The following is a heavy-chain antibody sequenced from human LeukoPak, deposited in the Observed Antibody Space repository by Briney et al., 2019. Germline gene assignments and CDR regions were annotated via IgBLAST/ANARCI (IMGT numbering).Heavy chain of an antibody. V-gene: IGHV1-69*05. J-gene: IGHJ4*02. D-gene: IGHD6-19*01. CDR1: GGTFSSYA. Sequence: GASVKVSCKASGGTFSSYAISWVRQATGQGLEWMGRIIPIFGTANYAQKFQGRVTITTDESTSTAYMELSSLRSEDTAVYYCAREISPIAVAGYYFDYWGQGTLVTVSS. CDR3: AREISPIAVAGYYFDY. CDR2: IIPIFGTA.